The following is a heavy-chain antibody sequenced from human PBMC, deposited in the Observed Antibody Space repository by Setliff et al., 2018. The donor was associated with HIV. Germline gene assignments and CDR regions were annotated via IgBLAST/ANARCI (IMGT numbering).Heavy chain of an antibody. D-gene: IGHD2-15*01. V-gene: IGHV4-39*07. Sequence: PSETLSLTCTVSGGSISSGDYYWSWIRQPPGKGLEWIGSFYETGYTYYNPSLKSRVTISLDTSKNQFSLKLSSVTVADTAVYYCASEDCGGGSCRPDNWGQGTLVTVSS. CDR3: ASEDCGGGSCRPDN. CDR1: GGSISSGDYY. CDR2: FYETGYT. J-gene: IGHJ4*02.